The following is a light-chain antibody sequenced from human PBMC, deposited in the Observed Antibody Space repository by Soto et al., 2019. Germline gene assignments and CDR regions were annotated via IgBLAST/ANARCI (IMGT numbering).Light chain of an antibody. CDR3: CSYAGSSTSVL. J-gene: IGLJ2*01. Sequence: QSALTQPHSVSGSPGQSVAISCTGTNSDVGAYNYVSWYQHHPGNAPKLIIHDVYKRPSGVPDRFSASKSGNTASLTISGLQIEDEADYYCCSYAGSSTSVLFGGGTKLT. CDR1: NSDVGAYNY. V-gene: IGLV2-11*01. CDR2: DVY.